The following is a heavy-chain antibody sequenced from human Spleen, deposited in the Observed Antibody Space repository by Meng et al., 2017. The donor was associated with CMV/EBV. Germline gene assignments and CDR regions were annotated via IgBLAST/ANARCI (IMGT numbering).Heavy chain of an antibody. V-gene: IGHV4-30-4*08. Sequence: QGQLQDSGPGLVKPSQTLSLTCPVSCGSISSGDYYWSWIRQPPGKGLEWIGYIYYSGSTYYNPSLKSRVTISVDTSKNQFSLKLSSVTAADTAVYYCARDRGSSSTWFDPWGQGTLVTVSS. CDR1: CGSISSGDYY. CDR2: IYYSGST. J-gene: IGHJ5*02. CDR3: ARDRGSSSTWFDP. D-gene: IGHD6-6*01.